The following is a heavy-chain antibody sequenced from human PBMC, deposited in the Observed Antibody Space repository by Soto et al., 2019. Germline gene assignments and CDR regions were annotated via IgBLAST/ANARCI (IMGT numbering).Heavy chain of an antibody. J-gene: IGHJ5*02. D-gene: IGHD3-10*01. CDR2: IIPILGIA. V-gene: IGHV1-69*08. Sequence: QVQLVQSGAEVKKPGSSVKVSCKASGGTFSSYTISWVRQAPGQGLEWMGRIIPILGIANYAQKFQGRVTITADKSTSTAYMELSSLRSEDKAVYYCARDPVYYYGSGSSPWGQGTLVTVSS. CDR1: GGTFSSYT. CDR3: ARDPVYYYGSGSSP.